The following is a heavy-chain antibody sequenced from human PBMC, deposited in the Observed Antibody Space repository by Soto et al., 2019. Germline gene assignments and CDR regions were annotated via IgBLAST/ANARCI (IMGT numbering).Heavy chain of an antibody. D-gene: IGHD6-19*01. CDR1: GFTFDDYA. CDR3: EKGGGYSSGLTCLAP. J-gene: IGHJ5*02. CDR2: ISWNSGSI. V-gene: IGHV3-9*01. Sequence: PGGSLRLSCAASGFTFDDYAMHWVRQAPGKGLEWVSGISWNSGSIGYADSVKGRFTISRDNAKNSLYLQMNSLRAEDTALYYCEKGGGYSSGLTCLAPGGKGPLFTVPS.